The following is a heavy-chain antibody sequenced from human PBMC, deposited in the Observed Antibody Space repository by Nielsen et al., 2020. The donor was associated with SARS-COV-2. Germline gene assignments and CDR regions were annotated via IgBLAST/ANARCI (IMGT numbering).Heavy chain of an antibody. CDR1: GGSISSYY. D-gene: IGHD2-2*01. V-gene: IGHV4-59*01. CDR2: IYYSGST. CDR3: ASYRSTQYYFDY. Sequence: SETLSLTCTVSGGSISSYYWSWIRQPPGKGLEWIGYIYYSGSTNYNPSLKSRVTISVGTSKNQFSLKLSSVTAADTAVYYCASYRSTQYYFDYWGQGTLVTVSS. J-gene: IGHJ4*02.